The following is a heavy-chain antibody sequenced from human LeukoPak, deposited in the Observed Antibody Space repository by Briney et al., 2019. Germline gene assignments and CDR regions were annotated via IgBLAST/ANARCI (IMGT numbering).Heavy chain of an antibody. V-gene: IGHV4-34*01. CDR2: INHSGGT. Sequence: SETLSLTCAVQGVPISGFFWSWIRPPPGKGLEWIAEINHSGGTNYNPSLKSRATISVDTSENQFSLRVTSVTAADTAVDYCARIRCGHTDDRCYNYWGQGTLVTVSS. D-gene: IGHD2-8*01. CDR3: ARIRCGHTDDRCYNY. CDR1: GVPISGFF. J-gene: IGHJ4*02.